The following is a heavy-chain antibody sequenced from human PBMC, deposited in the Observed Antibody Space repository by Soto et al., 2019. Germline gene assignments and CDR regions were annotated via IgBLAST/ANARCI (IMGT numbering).Heavy chain of an antibody. J-gene: IGHJ4*02. CDR1: GCSISSGDYY. CDR3: ARLTPVYSSGWFIDY. Sequence: SETLSLTCTVSGCSISSGDYYWGWILQPPEKGLEWIGYIYYSGSTYYNPSLKSRVTISVDTSKNQFSLKLSSVTAADTAVYYCARLTPVYSSGWFIDYWCQGTLVTVSS. D-gene: IGHD6-19*01. CDR2: IYYSGST. V-gene: IGHV4-30-4*01.